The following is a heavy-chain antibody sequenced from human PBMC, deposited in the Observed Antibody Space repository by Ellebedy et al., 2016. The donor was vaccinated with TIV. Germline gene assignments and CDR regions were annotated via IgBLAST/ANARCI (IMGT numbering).Heavy chain of an antibody. D-gene: IGHD6-13*01. CDR2: ISGSGGST. Sequence: GGSLRLXXAASGFTFSSYAMSWVRQAPGKGLEWVSAISGSGGSTYYADSVKGRFTISRDNSKNTLYLQMNSLRAEDTAVYYCAKVFESSSWYIFDYWGQGTLVTVSS. CDR1: GFTFSSYA. CDR3: AKVFESSSWYIFDY. J-gene: IGHJ4*02. V-gene: IGHV3-23*01.